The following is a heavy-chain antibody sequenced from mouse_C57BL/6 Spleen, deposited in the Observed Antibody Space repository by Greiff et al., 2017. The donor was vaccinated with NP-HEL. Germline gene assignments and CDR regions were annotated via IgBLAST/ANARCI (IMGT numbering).Heavy chain of an antibody. J-gene: IGHJ4*01. CDR2: ISGGGGNT. Sequence: EVKLQESGGGLVKPGGSLKLSCAASGFTFSSYTMSWVRQTPEKRLEWVATISGGGGNTYYPDSVKGRFTISRDNAKNTLYLQMSSLRSEDTALYYCARPYYYGSSYGAMDYWGQGTSVTVSS. D-gene: IGHD1-1*01. V-gene: IGHV5-9*01. CDR1: GFTFSSYT. CDR3: ARPYYYGSSYGAMDY.